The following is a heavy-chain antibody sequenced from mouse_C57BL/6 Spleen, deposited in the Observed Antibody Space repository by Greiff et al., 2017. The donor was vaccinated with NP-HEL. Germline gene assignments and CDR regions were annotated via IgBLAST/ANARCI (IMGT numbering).Heavy chain of an antibody. Sequence: VMLVESGAELVRPGTSVKVSCKASGYAFTNYLIEWVKQRPGQGLEWIGVINPGSGGTNYNEKFKGKATLTADKSSSTAHMQLSSLTSEDSAVYFCARSYDYDGGYFDVWGTGTTVTVSS. CDR1: GYAFTNYL. D-gene: IGHD2-4*01. CDR3: ARSYDYDGGYFDV. CDR2: INPGSGGT. J-gene: IGHJ1*03. V-gene: IGHV1-54*01.